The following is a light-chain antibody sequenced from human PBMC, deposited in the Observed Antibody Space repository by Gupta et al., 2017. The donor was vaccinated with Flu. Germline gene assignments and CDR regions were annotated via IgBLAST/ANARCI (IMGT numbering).Light chain of an antibody. Sequence: SITTSCTCTRAGLGVYKCLSWYQQFPGIAPKLIVYEVINRPSRVSNRFSGSTSGDTASLTISGLQAEDEADYFCSSYTASSTLVFGSGTTVTVL. CDR3: SSYTASSTLV. J-gene: IGLJ1*01. CDR2: EVI. CDR1: RAGLGVYKC. V-gene: IGLV2-14*01.